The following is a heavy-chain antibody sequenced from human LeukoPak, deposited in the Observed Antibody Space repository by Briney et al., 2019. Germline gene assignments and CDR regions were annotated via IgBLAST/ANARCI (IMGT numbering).Heavy chain of an antibody. CDR2: MNPNSGNT. CDR1: GYTFTNYD. J-gene: IGHJ5*02. CDR3: ARDIAGATKGGWFDT. D-gene: IGHD1-26*01. Sequence: GASVKVSCKASGYTFTNYDINWVRQATGQGLEWMGWMNPNSGNTGYAQKFQGRVTMTRNTSISTAYKELSSLRSEDTALYYCARDIAGATKGGWFDTWGQGTPVTVSS. V-gene: IGHV1-8*01.